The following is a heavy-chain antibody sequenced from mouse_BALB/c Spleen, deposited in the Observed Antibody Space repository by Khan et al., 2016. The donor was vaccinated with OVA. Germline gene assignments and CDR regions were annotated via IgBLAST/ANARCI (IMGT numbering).Heavy chain of an antibody. J-gene: IGHJ2*01. Sequence: EVELVESGGGLVQPGGSRKLSCAASGFTFSNFGMHWIRQAPEKGLEWVAYISGDSNTIYYADTVKGRFTISRDNPRNTLFLQMTRLRSEDTAMYYCARSYFYGYYFDQWGQGTTLTVS. D-gene: IGHD1-1*01. CDR2: ISGDSNTI. CDR3: ARSYFYGYYFDQ. V-gene: IGHV5-17*02. CDR1: GFTFSNFG.